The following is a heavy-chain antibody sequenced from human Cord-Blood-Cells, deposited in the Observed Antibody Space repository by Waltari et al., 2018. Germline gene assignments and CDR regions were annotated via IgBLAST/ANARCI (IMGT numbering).Heavy chain of an antibody. D-gene: IGHD4-17*01. CDR3: AKAPDDYGGNYFDY. CDR1: GFTFSSYA. J-gene: IGHJ4*02. V-gene: IGHV3-23*01. CDR2: ISGRGGRT. Sequence: EVQLLESGGGLVQPGGSLRLSCAASGFTFSSYAMSWVRQAPGKGLEWVSAISGRGGRTYYADSGKGRFTISRDNSKNTLYLQMNSLRAEDTAVYYCAKAPDDYGGNYFDYWGQGTLVTVSS.